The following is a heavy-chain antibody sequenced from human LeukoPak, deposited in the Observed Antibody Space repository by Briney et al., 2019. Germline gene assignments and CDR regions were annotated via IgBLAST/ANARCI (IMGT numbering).Heavy chain of an antibody. J-gene: IGHJ4*02. CDR3: ARANPYDILTGYYLGLFDY. V-gene: IGHV4-59*01. CDR1: GGSISSYY. D-gene: IGHD3-9*01. CDR2: IYYSGST. Sequence: SETLSLTCTVSGGSISSYYWSWIRQPPGKGLEWIGYIYYSGSTNYNPSLKSRVTISVDTSKNQFSLKLSSVTAADTAVYYCARANPYDILTGYYLGLFDYWGQGTLVTVSS.